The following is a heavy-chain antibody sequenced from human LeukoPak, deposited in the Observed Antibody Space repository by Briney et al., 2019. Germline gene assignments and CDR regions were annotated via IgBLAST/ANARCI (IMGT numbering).Heavy chain of an antibody. CDR3: ARYNSAWKTDDY. D-gene: IGHD6-19*01. CDR2: IKQDGSDK. V-gene: IGHV3-7*03. Sequence: GSLRLSCAASGFTFNSYWMTWVRQAPGKGLEWVADIKQDGSDKYYAGSVKGRFTISRDNAKNSLYLQVNSLRAEDTAVYFCARYNSAWKTDDYWGQGTLVTVSS. CDR1: GFTFNSYW. J-gene: IGHJ4*02.